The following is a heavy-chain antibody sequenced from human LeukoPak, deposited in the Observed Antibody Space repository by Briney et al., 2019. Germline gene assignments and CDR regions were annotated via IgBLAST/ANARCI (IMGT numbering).Heavy chain of an antibody. J-gene: IGHJ4*02. CDR3: ASGGITTAYY. CDR2: INSDGSSI. Sequence: GGSLGLSCAASGFTFSSYWMHWVRQAPGKGLVWVSRINSDGSSISYADSVKGRFTISRDDAKNTLYLQMNSLRAEDTAVYYCASGGITTAYYWGQGTLVTVSS. D-gene: IGHD3-3*01. CDR1: GFTFSSYW. V-gene: IGHV3-74*01.